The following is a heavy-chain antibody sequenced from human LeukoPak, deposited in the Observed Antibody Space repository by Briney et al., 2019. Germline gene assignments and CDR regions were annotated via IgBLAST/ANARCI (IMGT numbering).Heavy chain of an antibody. CDR3: ASLDYYGSGSYPFLGDY. CDR1: GGSISSSSYY. J-gene: IGHJ4*02. CDR2: IYYSGSA. V-gene: IGHV4-39*01. Sequence: SETLSLTCTVSGGSISSSSYYWGWIRQPPGKGLEWIGSIYYSGSAYYNPSLKSRVTISVDTSKNQFSLKLSSVTAADTAVYYCASLDYYGSGSYPFLGDYWGQGTLVTVSS. D-gene: IGHD3-10*01.